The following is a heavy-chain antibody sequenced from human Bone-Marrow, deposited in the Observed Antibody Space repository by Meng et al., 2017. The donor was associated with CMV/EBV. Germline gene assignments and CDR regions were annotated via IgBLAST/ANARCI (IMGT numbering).Heavy chain of an antibody. CDR1: GYTFTSYY. CDR2: IIPIFGTA. V-gene: IGHV1-69*05. CDR3: ARGGGNARINWFDP. D-gene: IGHD4-23*01. Sequence: SVKVSCKASGYTFTSYYMHWVRQAPGQGLEWMGGIIPIFGTANYAQKFQGRVTITTDESTSTAYMELSSLRSEDTAVYYCARGGGNARINWFDPWGQGTLVTVS. J-gene: IGHJ5*02.